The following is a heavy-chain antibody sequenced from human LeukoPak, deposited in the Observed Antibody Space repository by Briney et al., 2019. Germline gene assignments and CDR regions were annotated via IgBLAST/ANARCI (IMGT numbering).Heavy chain of an antibody. Sequence: EASVKVSCKASGGTSSSYAISWVRQAPGQGLEWMGGIIPIFGTANYAQKLQGRVTITADESTSTAYMELSSLRSEDTAVYYCARGARYSSGWYGAFDIWGQGTMVTVSS. CDR1: GGTSSSYA. V-gene: IGHV1-69*13. D-gene: IGHD6-13*01. J-gene: IGHJ3*02. CDR2: IIPIFGTA. CDR3: ARGARYSSGWYGAFDI.